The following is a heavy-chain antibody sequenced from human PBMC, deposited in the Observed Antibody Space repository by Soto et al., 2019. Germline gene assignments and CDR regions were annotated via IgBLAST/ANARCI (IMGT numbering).Heavy chain of an antibody. V-gene: IGHV5-51*01. J-gene: IGHJ4*02. CDR2: VYPNDSDV. CDR3: GAGSFDH. CDR1: GYNFVEYW. Sequence: PGESLKISCKASGYNFVEYWIGWVRQMPGKGLEWMGSVYPNDSDVKYSPSFQVQVTVSADKCINTADLHWSILKPSDSATYYCGAGSFDHWGQGTPVTVSS. D-gene: IGHD6-25*01.